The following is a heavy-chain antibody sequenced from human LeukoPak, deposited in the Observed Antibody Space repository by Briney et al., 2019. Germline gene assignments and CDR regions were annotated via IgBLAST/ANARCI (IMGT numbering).Heavy chain of an antibody. Sequence: GGSLRLSCAASGFTFSSYSMNWVRQAPGKGMEMVSSISSSSSYIYYADSVKGRFTISRDNAKNSLYLQMNSLRAEDTAVYYCARGAFGYDTDTGFDYWGQGTLVTVSS. J-gene: IGHJ4*02. CDR2: ISSSSSYI. D-gene: IGHD3-9*01. CDR3: ARGAFGYDTDTGFDY. V-gene: IGHV3-21*01. CDR1: GFTFSSYS.